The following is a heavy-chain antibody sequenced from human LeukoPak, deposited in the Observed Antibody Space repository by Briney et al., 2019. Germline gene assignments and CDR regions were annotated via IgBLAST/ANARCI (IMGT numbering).Heavy chain of an antibody. D-gene: IGHD3-22*01. CDR2: ISSSSSYI. CDR3: ASDYYDSSGYDPAEYFQH. V-gene: IGHV3-21*01. J-gene: IGHJ1*01. CDR1: GFTFSSYS. Sequence: GGSLRLSCAASGFTFSSYSMNWVRQAPGKGLEWVSSISSSSSYIYYADSVKGRFTISRDNAKNSLYPQMNSLRAEDTAVYYCASDYYDSSGYDPAEYFQHWGQGTLVTVSS.